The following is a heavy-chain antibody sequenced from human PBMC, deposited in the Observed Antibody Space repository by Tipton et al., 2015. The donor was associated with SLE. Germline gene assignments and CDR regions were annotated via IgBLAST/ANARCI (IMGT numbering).Heavy chain of an antibody. CDR1: GGSISSYY. J-gene: IGHJ4*02. D-gene: IGHD4-17*01. CDR3: ARDHNYGDYYFDY. CDR2: IYHSGST. V-gene: IGHV4-59*12. Sequence: TLSLTCTVSGGSISSYYWSWIRQPPGKGLEWIGSIYHSGSTYYNPSLKSRVTMSVDTSKNQFSLKLSSVTAADTAVYYCARDHNYGDYYFDYWGQGTLVTVSS.